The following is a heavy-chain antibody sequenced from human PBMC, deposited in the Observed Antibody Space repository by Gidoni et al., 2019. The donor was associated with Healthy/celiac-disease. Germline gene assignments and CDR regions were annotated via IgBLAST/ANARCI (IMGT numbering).Heavy chain of an antibody. CDR3: AIQEMEYQLPPNYYYYGMDV. Sequence: QVQLVQSGAEVKKPGSSVKVSCKASGGTFSSYAISWVRQAPGQGLEWMGGIIPIFGTANYAQKLQGRVTITADESTSTAYMELSSLRSEDTSVYYCAIQEMEYQLPPNYYYYGMDVWGQGTTVTVSS. CDR2: IIPIFGTA. CDR1: GGTFSSYA. J-gene: IGHJ6*02. V-gene: IGHV1-69*01. D-gene: IGHD2-2*01.